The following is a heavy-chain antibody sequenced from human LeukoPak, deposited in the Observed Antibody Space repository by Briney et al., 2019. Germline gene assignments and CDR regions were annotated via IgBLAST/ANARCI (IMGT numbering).Heavy chain of an antibody. V-gene: IGHV5-51*01. D-gene: IGHD3-10*01. Sequence: GESLKISCKGSGYSFTSYWIGWVRQMPGKGLEWMGIIYPDDSETNYSPSFQGQVSMSVDKSITTAYLQWSSLKASDTAIYYCASQGRFGVGAFDIWGQGTMVTVSS. CDR2: IYPDDSET. J-gene: IGHJ3*02. CDR3: ASQGRFGVGAFDI. CDR1: GYSFTSYW.